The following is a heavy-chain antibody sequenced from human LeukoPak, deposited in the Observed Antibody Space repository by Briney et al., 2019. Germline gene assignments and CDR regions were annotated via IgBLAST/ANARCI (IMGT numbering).Heavy chain of an antibody. CDR1: GFTFSSYW. CDR3: ASFYDFWSGYGFDY. J-gene: IGHJ4*02. V-gene: IGHV3-7*01. Sequence: GGSLRLSCAASGFTFSSYWMSWVRQAPGEGLEWVANIKQDGSEKYYVDSVKGRFTISRDNAKNSLYLQMNSLRAEDTAVYYCASFYDFWSGYGFDYWGQGTLVTVSS. D-gene: IGHD3-3*01. CDR2: IKQDGSEK.